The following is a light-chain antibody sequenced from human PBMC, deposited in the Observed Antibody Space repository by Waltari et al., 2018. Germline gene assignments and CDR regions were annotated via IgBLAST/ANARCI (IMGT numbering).Light chain of an antibody. CDR2: VNSDGSH. V-gene: IGLV4-69*01. Sequence: QLVLTQSPSASASLGASVKLTCTLSSRHSSNVIAWLQQQPAKGPRYLMRVNSDGSHSRGDEIPDRFSGSSSGAERYLTISSLQSEDEADYYCQTGGHGTWVFGGGTKLTVL. CDR3: QTGGHGTWV. J-gene: IGLJ3*02. CDR1: SRHSSNV.